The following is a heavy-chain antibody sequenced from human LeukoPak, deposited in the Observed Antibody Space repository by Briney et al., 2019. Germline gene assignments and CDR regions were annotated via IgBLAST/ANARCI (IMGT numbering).Heavy chain of an antibody. V-gene: IGHV3-7*01. J-gene: IGHJ4*02. D-gene: IGHD4-17*01. CDR3: ATQRGGLVTIYFDY. CDR1: GFTFSSYW. CDR2: IKQDGSEK. Sequence: GGSLRLACAASGFTFSSYWMSWVRQAPGKWLEWVANIKQDGSEKYYVDSVKGRFTISRDNAKNSLYLQMHSLRAEDTAVYYCATQRGGLVTIYFDYWGQGTLVTVSS.